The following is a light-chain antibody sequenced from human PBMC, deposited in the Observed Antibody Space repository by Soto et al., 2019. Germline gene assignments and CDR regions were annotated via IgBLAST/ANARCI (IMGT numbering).Light chain of an antibody. Sequence: IVLTQSPATLFLSPGDRATLSCRASQSVSSYLAWYQQKPGHAPRLLIYDASNRATGIPDRLSGSGSGTDLTLTISSLGPEDFAVYYCQPRSNWSYPFGQGTKLEIK. J-gene: IGKJ2*01. CDR2: DAS. CDR3: QPRSNWSYP. V-gene: IGKV3-11*01. CDR1: QSVSSY.